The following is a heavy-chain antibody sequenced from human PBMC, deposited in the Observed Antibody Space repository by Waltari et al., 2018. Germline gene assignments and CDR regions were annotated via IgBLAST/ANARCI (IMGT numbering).Heavy chain of an antibody. CDR1: GFTFSSYA. V-gene: IGHV3-30*01. CDR2: ISYDGSNK. CDR3: ARDDSSSSGSAFDI. Sequence: QVQLVESGGGVVQPGRSLRLSCAASGFTFSSYAMHWVRQAPGKGLEWVAVISYDGSNKYYADSVKGRFTISRDNSKNTLYLQMNSLRAEDTAVYYCARDDSSSSGSAFDIWGQGTMVTVSS. J-gene: IGHJ3*02. D-gene: IGHD6-6*01.